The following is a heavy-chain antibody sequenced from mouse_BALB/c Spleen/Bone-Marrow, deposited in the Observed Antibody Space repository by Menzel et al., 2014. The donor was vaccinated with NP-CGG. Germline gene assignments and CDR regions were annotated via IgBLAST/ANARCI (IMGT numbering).Heavy chain of an antibody. D-gene: IGHD1-1*02. V-gene: IGHV5-4*02. CDR1: GFTFSDYY. Sequence: VQLVESGGGLMKPGGSLKLSCAASGFTFSDYYMYWVRQTPEKRLEWVATISDGGTYSYYADSVKGRFTISRDNAKSNLYLQMNSLKSEDTAMYYCARDMGGYWGQGTTLTVSS. J-gene: IGHJ2*01. CDR3: ARDMGGY. CDR2: ISDGGTYS.